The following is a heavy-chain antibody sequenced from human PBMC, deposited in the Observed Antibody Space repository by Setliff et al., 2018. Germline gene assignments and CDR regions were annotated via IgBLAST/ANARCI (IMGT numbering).Heavy chain of an antibody. D-gene: IGHD4-17*01. J-gene: IGHJ3*02. CDR2: IYYDGRT. Sequence: SETLSLTCTVSGGSITSHSYYWAWIRQPPGKGLEWTGSIYYDGRTFSHPSLRSRVTVSVDTSKTQFSLKLTSVTAADTAMYYCARVYGENDLPDIWGQGTMVT. V-gene: IGHV4-39*07. CDR3: ARVYGENDLPDI. CDR1: GGSITSHSYY.